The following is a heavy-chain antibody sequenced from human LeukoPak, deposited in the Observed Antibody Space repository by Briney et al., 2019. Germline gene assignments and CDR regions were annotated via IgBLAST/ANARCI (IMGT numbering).Heavy chain of an antibody. J-gene: IGHJ3*02. CDR2: TYYRSKWSN. V-gene: IGHV6-1*01. D-gene: IGHD1-1*01. CDR1: GDSVSSNSSA. CDR3: ARARPKWNQLDGAFDI. Sequence: SQTLSLTCALSGDSVSSNSSAWNWIRQSPSRGLEWLGRTYYRSKWSNDYEVSAKSRITISPDTSKNQFSLQLNSVTPEDTAVYYCARARPKWNQLDGAFDIWGQGTMVTVSS.